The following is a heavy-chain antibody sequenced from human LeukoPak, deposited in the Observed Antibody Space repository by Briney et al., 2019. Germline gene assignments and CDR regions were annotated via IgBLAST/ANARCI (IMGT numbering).Heavy chain of an antibody. CDR1: GFNFSSYG. D-gene: IGHD5-12*01. CDR2: KSYDGSNK. J-gene: IGHJ4*02. CDR3: AKDHSDYLDYFDY. Sequence: PGRPLRLSCAASGFNFSSYGMHWVRQAPGKGLEWVAVKSYDGSNKYYADSVKGRFTISRDNSKNTLYLQMNSLRAEDTAVYYCAKDHSDYLDYFDYWGQGTLVTVSS. V-gene: IGHV3-30*18.